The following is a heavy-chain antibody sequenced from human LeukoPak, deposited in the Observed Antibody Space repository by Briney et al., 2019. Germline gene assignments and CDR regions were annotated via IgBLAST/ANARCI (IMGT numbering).Heavy chain of an antibody. J-gene: IGHJ4*02. CDR3: ARGFRGPNFDY. Sequence: SETLSLTCTVSGGSISSYYWSWIRQPPGKGLEWIGYIYYSGSTNYNPSLKSRVTISVDTSKNQFSLKLSSVTAADTAVYYCARGFRGPNFDYWGQGTLVTVSS. V-gene: IGHV4-59*01. D-gene: IGHD3-10*01. CDR2: IYYSGST. CDR1: GGSISSYY.